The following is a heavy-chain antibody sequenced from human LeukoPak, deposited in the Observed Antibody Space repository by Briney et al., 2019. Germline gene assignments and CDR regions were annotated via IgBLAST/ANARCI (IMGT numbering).Heavy chain of an antibody. CDR1: GFTFSSYW. V-gene: IGHV3-7*01. D-gene: IGHD6-13*01. CDR3: ARGGYSSSWYLLYYYYYGMDV. J-gene: IGHJ6*02. CDR2: IKQDGSEK. Sequence: PGGSLRLSCAASGFTFSSYWMSWVRQAPGKGLEWVANIKQDGSEKYYVDSVKGRFTISRDNAKNSLYLQMNSLRAEDTAVYYCARGGYSSSWYLLYYYYYGMDVWGQGTTVTVSS.